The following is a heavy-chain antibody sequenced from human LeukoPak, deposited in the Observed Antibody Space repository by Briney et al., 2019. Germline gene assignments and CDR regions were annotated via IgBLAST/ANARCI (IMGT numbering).Heavy chain of an antibody. CDR2: IYYSGST. V-gene: IGHV4-31*03. J-gene: IGHJ4*02. CDR1: GGSISSGGYY. Sequence: SETLSLTCTVSGGSISSGGYYWRWIRQHPGKGLEWIGYIYYSGSTYYNPSLKSRVTISVDTSKNQFSLKLSSVTAADTAVYYCARAVDTAMNRYFDYWGQGTLVTVSS. CDR3: ARAVDTAMNRYFDY. D-gene: IGHD5-18*01.